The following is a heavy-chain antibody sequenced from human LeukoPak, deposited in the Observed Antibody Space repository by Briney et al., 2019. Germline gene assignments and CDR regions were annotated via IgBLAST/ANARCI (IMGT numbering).Heavy chain of an antibody. Sequence: SETLSLTCIVSGGSISSGSYYWSWIRQPAGKGLEWIGRIYTSGSTNYNPSLKSRVTISVDTSKNQFSLKLSSVTAADTAVYYCARDHCSGGSCYRDYYYYYMDVWGKGTTVTVSS. CDR3: ARDHCSGGSCYRDYYYYYMDV. D-gene: IGHD2-15*01. CDR1: GGSISSGSYY. CDR2: IYTSGST. J-gene: IGHJ6*03. V-gene: IGHV4-61*02.